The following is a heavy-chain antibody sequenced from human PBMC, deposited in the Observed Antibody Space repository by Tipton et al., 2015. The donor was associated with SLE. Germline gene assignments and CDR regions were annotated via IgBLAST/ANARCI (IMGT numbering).Heavy chain of an antibody. J-gene: IGHJ5*02. Sequence: TLSLTCTVSGGSISSSSYYWGWIRPPPGKGLEWIGSIYYSGSTYYNPSLKSRVTISVDTSKNQFSLKLSSVTAADTAVYYCARDRTVTPYNWFDPWGQGTLVTVSS. CDR2: IYYSGST. V-gene: IGHV4-39*07. CDR3: ARDRTVTPYNWFDP. D-gene: IGHD4-17*01. CDR1: GGSISSSSYY.